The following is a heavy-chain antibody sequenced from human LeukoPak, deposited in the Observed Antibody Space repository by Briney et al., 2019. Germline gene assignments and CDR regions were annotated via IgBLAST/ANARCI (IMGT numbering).Heavy chain of an antibody. Sequence: SETLSLTCTVSGGSISSGSYYWSWIRQPAGKGLEWIGRIYTSGSTNYNPSLKSRVTISVDTSKNQFSLKLSSVTAADTAVYYCASGGFGHYDFWSGYYSTSTYLDYWGQGTLVTVSS. CDR3: ASGGFGHYDFWSGYYSTSTYLDY. CDR1: GGSISSGSYY. V-gene: IGHV4-61*02. D-gene: IGHD3-3*01. CDR2: IYTSGST. J-gene: IGHJ4*02.